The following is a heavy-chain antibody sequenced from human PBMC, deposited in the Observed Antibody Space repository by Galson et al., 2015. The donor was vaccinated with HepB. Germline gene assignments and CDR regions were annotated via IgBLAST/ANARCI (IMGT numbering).Heavy chain of an antibody. Sequence: LRLSSPASGFTFSNYWMHWVRQDPGKGLVWVARINSDGSGTSYGDSVKGRFIISRDNDKNTLYLQMNSLRREDTAVYYCARDRSLGSDFDYWGRGTLVTVSS. CDR1: GFTFSNYW. J-gene: IGHJ4*02. D-gene: IGHD6-25*01. V-gene: IGHV3-74*01. CDR3: ARDRSLGSDFDY. CDR2: INSDGSGT.